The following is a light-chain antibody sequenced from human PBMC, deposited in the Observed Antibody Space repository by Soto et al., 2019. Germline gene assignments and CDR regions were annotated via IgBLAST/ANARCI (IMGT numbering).Light chain of an antibody. J-gene: IGKJ1*01. CDR3: HQYGSSPRT. CDR2: GAS. Sequence: EIVLTQSPGTLSLSPGDRATLSCRASQSVSSNFLAWYQQKPGQAPRLLIYGASIRDTGIPDRFSGSGSGTDFSLTIRRLEPEDFAMYFCHQYGSSPRTFGQGTKVEIK. V-gene: IGKV3-20*01. CDR1: QSVSSNF.